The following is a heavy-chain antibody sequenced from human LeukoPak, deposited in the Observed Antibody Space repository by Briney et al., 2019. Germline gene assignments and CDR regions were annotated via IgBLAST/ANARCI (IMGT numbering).Heavy chain of an antibody. J-gene: IGHJ4*02. CDR3: AKDPYGGNPTPGLADY. Sequence: PGGSLRLSCAASGFTFSSYSMNWVRQAPGKGLEWVSAISGSGGSTYYADSVKGRFTISRDNSKNTLYLQMNSLRAEDTAVYYCAKDPYGGNPTPGLADYWGQGTLVTVSS. CDR2: ISGSGGST. CDR1: GFTFSSYS. D-gene: IGHD4-23*01. V-gene: IGHV3-23*01.